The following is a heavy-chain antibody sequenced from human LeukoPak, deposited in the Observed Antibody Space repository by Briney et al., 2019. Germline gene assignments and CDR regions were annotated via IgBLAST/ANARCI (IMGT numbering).Heavy chain of an antibody. J-gene: IGHJ6*03. CDR3: ARVVGATTTAGYYMDV. CDR2: IYYSGST. CDR1: GGSISRYY. Sequence: SETLSLTCTVSGGSISRYYWSWIRHPPGKGLEWIGYIYYSGSTNYNPSLKSRVTISVDTSKNQFSLKLSSVTAADTAEYYCARVVGATTTAGYYMDVWGKGTTVTVSS. V-gene: IGHV4-59*12. D-gene: IGHD1-26*01.